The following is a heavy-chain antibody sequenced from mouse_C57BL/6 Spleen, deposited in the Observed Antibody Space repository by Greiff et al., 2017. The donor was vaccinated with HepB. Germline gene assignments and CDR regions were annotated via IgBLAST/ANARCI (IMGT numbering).Heavy chain of an antibody. CDR3: ARSGYSNPYYYAMDY. V-gene: IGHV1-75*01. D-gene: IGHD2-5*01. J-gene: IGHJ4*01. CDR2: IFPGSGST. Sequence: VQLQQSGPELVKPGASVKIYCKASGYTFTDYYINWVKQRPGQGLEWIGWIFPGSGSTYYNEKFKGKATLTVDKSSSTAYMLLSSLTSEDSAVYFCARSGYSNPYYYAMDYWGQGTSVTVSS. CDR1: GYTFTDYY.